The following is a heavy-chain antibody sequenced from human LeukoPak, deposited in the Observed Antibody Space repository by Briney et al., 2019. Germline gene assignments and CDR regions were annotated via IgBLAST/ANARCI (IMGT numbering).Heavy chain of an antibody. J-gene: IGHJ4*02. CDR2: ISSSSSYI. CDR1: GFTFSSYS. Sequence: GGSLRLSCAASGFTFSSYSMNWVRQAPGKGLEWVSSISSSSSYIYYADSVKGRFTISRDNAKNSLYLQMNSLRAEDTAVYYCARDQRGSGSYYGYWGQGTLVTVSS. V-gene: IGHV3-21*01. CDR3: ARDQRGSGSYYGY. D-gene: IGHD3-10*01.